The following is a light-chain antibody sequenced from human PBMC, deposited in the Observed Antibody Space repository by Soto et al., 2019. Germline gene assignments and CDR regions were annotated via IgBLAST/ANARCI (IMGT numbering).Light chain of an antibody. CDR3: QQYGGLPPWT. CDR2: GTS. CDR1: ASVSSNY. Sequence: VLTHSPSTLSLSPGERATLSCRSSASVSSNYLAWYQQRPGQAPRVLIYGTSTRATGIPDRFSGSGSGTDFTLTISRLEPEDVGVYFCQQYGGLPPWTFGQGTKVE. V-gene: IGKV3-20*01. J-gene: IGKJ1*01.